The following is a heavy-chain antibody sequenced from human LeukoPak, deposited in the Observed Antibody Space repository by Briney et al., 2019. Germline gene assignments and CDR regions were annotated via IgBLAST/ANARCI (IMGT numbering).Heavy chain of an antibody. D-gene: IGHD6-6*01. CDR3: ARDHPPRYSSSGAFDI. Sequence: ASVKVSCKASGYTFTSSGISWVRQAPGQGLEWMGWISAYNGNTNYAQKLQGRVTMTTDTSTSTAYMELRSLRSDDTAVYYCARDHPPRYSSSGAFDIWGQGTMVTVSS. CDR2: ISAYNGNT. V-gene: IGHV1-18*01. CDR1: GYTFTSSG. J-gene: IGHJ3*02.